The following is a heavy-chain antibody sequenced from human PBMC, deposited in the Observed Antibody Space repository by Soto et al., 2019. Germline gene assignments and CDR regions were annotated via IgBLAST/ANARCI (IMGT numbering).Heavy chain of an antibody. CDR3: AKASSAWYGSKNYYFDS. J-gene: IGHJ4*02. CDR1: GFTFSDYA. CDR2: ISATGGTT. D-gene: IGHD6-19*01. V-gene: IGHV3-23*01. Sequence: EVHLSESGGGVVQPGGSLRLSCVVSGFTFSDYAMDWVRQAPGKGLERVSEISATGGTTNYADSVKGRYTISRDNSNNTLYLQLTNLRAEDTAMFYCAKASSAWYGSKNYYFDSWGQGALVTVSS.